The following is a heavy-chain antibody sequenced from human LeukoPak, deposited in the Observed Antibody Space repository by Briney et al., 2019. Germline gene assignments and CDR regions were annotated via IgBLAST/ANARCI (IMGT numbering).Heavy chain of an antibody. CDR3: ARASQDYFDSNDIMLWFDP. D-gene: IGHD3-22*01. Sequence: AAGTVSCTASAYTFTSFAMNWMRQAPGQGLEWMGLINTNTGNATYAQGFTGRVVFSFATSISTASLQISSLNAEDTAVYYFARASQDYFDSNDIMLWFDPWGQGTLVTVSS. J-gene: IGHJ5*02. CDR2: INTNTGNA. CDR1: AYTFTSFA. V-gene: IGHV7-4-1*02.